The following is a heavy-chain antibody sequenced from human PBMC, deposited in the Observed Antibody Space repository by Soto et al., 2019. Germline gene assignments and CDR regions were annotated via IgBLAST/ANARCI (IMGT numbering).Heavy chain of an antibody. D-gene: IGHD2-21*01. J-gene: IGHJ4*02. V-gene: IGHV1-8*01. CDR3: TTFAGDFDF. CDR2: VNPNSAKT. CDR1: GYTFTSYD. Sequence: ASVKVSCKASGYTFTSYDINWVRQATGQGLEWMGWVNPNSAKTAYAQNFQGRVTMTRNTSISTAYMELSRLRSDDTAVYYCTTFAGDFDFWGQGTLVTVSS.